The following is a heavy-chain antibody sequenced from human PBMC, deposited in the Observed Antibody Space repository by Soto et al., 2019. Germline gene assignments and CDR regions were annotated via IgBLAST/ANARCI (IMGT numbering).Heavy chain of an antibody. CDR3: ARERFTMTGGVITTAWFDP. D-gene: IGHD3-16*02. V-gene: IGHV4-59*01. CDR2: ISNSGTS. Sequence: QVQLQESGPGLVKPSETLSLTCSVSGGSIRSYYWNWIRQAPGKGLEWIGYISNSGTSYYNPSLRGRATISADTSKNQFSLKMTSVTAADTAVYFCARERFTMTGGVITTAWFDPWGPGTRVTVSS. CDR1: GGSIRSYY. J-gene: IGHJ5*02.